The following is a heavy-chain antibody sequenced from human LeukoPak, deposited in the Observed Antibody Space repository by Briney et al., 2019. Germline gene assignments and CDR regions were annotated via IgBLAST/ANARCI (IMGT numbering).Heavy chain of an antibody. CDR1: GLTFRSYV. Sequence: GGSLRLSCAASGLTFRSYVMGWVRQAPGKGLEWVSAISGSGGGTYYADSVKGRFTISRDNSKNTLYLQMISLRAEDTAVDYCADPADDGGTRRAFDIWGQGTMVTVSS. D-gene: IGHD4-23*01. V-gene: IGHV3-23*01. J-gene: IGHJ3*02. CDR3: ADPADDGGTRRAFDI. CDR2: ISGSGGGT.